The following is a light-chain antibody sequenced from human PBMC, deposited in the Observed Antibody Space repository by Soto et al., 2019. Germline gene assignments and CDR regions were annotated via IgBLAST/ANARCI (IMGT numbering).Light chain of an antibody. CDR1: SSNIGAGYD. J-gene: IGLJ1*01. CDR2: DNT. V-gene: IGLV1-40*01. CDR3: QSYDTSLSGSWV. Sequence: QSVLTQPPSVSGAPGQRVTISCTGSSSNIGAGYDVHWYQQLPGTAPNLLIYDNTNRPSGVPDRFSGSKSGTSASLAITGLQAEDEADYYCQSYDTSLSGSWVFGTGTKLTVL.